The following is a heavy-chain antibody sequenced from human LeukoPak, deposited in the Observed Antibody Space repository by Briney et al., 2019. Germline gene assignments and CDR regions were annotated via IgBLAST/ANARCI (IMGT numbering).Heavy chain of an antibody. D-gene: IGHD2-2*01. V-gene: IGHV4-31*03. Sequence: SQTLSLTCTVSGGSISSGGNYWSWIRQHPGKGPEWIGYIYSGTTHFNPSLKSRVTISVDTSKNQFSLKLSSVTAADTAVYYCASEVPAAKGAFDIWGQGTMVTVSS. J-gene: IGHJ3*02. CDR3: ASEVPAAKGAFDI. CDR2: IYSGTT. CDR1: GGSISSGGNY.